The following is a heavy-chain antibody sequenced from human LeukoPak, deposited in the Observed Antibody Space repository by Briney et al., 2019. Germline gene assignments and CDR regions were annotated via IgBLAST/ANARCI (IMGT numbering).Heavy chain of an antibody. V-gene: IGHV3-53*05. CDR3: ARDKQAVAGGAFDI. D-gene: IGHD6-19*01. J-gene: IGHJ3*02. Sequence: PGGSLRLSCAASGFTVSSNYMSWVRQAPGKGLEWVSVIYSGGSTYYADSVKGRFTISRDNSKNTLYLQMNSLRSDDTAVYYCARDKQAVAGGAFDIWGQGTMVTVSS. CDR2: IYSGGST. CDR1: GFTVSSNY.